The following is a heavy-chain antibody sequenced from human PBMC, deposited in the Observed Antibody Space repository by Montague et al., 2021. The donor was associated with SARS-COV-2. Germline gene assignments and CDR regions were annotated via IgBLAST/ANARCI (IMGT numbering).Heavy chain of an antibody. D-gene: IGHD3-22*01. J-gene: IGHJ4*02. V-gene: IGHV4-39*01. Sequence: SETLSLTCTVSGGSISSSSYYWGWIRQPPGKGLEWIGSIYYSGSTYYNPSLKGRVTISVYTSKNSFSLKLSSVTAADTAVYYCWRYGKTRVAMIDVVICYFDYWGQGTLVTVSS. CDR3: WRYGKTRVAMIDVVICYFDY. CDR2: IYYSGST. CDR1: GGSISSSSYY.